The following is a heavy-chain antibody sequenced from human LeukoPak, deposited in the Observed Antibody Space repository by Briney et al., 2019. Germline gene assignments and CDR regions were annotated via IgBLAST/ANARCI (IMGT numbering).Heavy chain of an antibody. D-gene: IGHD1-26*01. CDR2: INPNNGAT. Sequence: ASVKVSCKASGYTFTAYNIHWVRQAPGQGLEWMGRINPNNGATNYAQKLQGRVTITGDTSISTAYMELSSLRSDDTAVYYCTRESGSYHGNDYWGQGTLVTVSS. J-gene: IGHJ4*02. CDR3: TRESGSYHGNDY. CDR1: GYTFTAYN. V-gene: IGHV1-2*06.